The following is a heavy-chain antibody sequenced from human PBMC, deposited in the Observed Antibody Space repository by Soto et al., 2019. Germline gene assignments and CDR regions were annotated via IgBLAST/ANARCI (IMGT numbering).Heavy chain of an antibody. J-gene: IGHJ3*02. V-gene: IGHV4-30-2*01. Sequence: SETLSLTCAVSGGSISSGGYSWSWIRQPPGKGLEWIGYIYHSGSTYYNPSLKSRVTISVDRSKNQFSLKLSSVTAADTAVYYCARGLARGEWELLDAAFDIWGQGTMVTVSS. D-gene: IGHD1-26*01. CDR3: ARGLARGEWELLDAAFDI. CDR1: GGSISSGGYS. CDR2: IYHSGST.